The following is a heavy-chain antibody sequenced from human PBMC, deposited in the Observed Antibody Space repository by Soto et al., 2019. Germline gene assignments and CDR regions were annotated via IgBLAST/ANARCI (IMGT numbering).Heavy chain of an antibody. J-gene: IGHJ6*02. CDR3: ARDGGYDIFTGYYYGMDV. V-gene: IGHV4-31*03. D-gene: IGHD3-9*01. CDR1: GGSISSGGYY. Sequence: TLSLTCTVSGGSISSGGYYWSWFRQHPGKGLEWIGYIYYSGSTYYNPSLKSRVTISVDTSKNQFSLKLSSVTAADTAVSYCARDGGYDIFTGYYYGMDVWGQGTTVTVSS. CDR2: IYYSGST.